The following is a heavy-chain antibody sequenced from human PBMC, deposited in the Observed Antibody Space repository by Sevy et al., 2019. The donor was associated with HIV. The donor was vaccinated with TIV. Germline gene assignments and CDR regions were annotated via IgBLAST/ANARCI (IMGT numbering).Heavy chain of an antibody. CDR1: GFIFNSYW. V-gene: IGHV3-7*01. CDR3: ASEYSFAAFFDY. CDR2: IKEDGSGE. Sequence: GGSLRLSCEGSGFIFNSYWMSWVRQAPGKGLEWVANIKEDGSGENYVDSVKGRFTISRDNARNSVYLEMNSLRVEDTAVYFCASEYSFAAFFDYWGQGTRVTVSS. D-gene: IGHD5-12*01. J-gene: IGHJ4*02.